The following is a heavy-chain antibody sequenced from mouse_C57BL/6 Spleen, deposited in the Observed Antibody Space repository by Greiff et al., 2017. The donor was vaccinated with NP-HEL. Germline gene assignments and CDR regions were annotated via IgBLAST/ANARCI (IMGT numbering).Heavy chain of an antibody. J-gene: IGHJ2*01. Sequence: VQLQQSGAELVKPGASVKMSCKASGYTFTSYWITWVKQRPGQGLEWIGDIYPGSGSTNYNEKFKSKATLTVDTSSSTAYMQLSSLTSEDSAVYYCARDYYYGSSYEGYWGQGTTLTVSS. D-gene: IGHD1-1*01. CDR3: ARDYYYGSSYEGY. CDR2: IYPGSGST. V-gene: IGHV1-55*01. CDR1: GYTFTSYW.